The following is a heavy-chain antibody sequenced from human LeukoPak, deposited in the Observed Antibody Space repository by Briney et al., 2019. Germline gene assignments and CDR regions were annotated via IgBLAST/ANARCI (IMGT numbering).Heavy chain of an antibody. Sequence: ASVKVSCKASGYTFTNYGIHWVRQAPGQGLEWMGWISAYNGNTKYAQNLQGRVTMTTDTSTSTAYMELRSLRSDDTAIYYCAREGGILGALDYWGQGTLVTVSS. J-gene: IGHJ4*02. CDR3: AREGGILGALDY. D-gene: IGHD1-26*01. CDR2: ISAYNGNT. CDR1: GYTFTNYG. V-gene: IGHV1-18*01.